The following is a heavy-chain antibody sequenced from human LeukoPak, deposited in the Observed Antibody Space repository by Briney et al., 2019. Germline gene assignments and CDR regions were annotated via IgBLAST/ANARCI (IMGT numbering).Heavy chain of an antibody. Sequence: PGGSLRLSCAASGFTFSNYAMNWVRQAPGKGLGWVSTISGGRDSAYYADSVKGRFTISRDNSRNTLYLQMNSLRAEDTAVYYCAKDLSSGWYVSDYWGQGTLVTVSS. V-gene: IGHV3-23*01. J-gene: IGHJ4*02. D-gene: IGHD6-19*01. CDR3: AKDLSSGWYVSDY. CDR1: GFTFSNYA. CDR2: ISGGRDSA.